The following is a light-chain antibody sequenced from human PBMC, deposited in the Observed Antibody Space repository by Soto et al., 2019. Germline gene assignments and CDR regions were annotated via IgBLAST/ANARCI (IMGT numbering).Light chain of an antibody. CDR1: QGISNY. CDR2: AAS. CDR3: LRHDLYPWT. J-gene: IGKJ1*01. V-gene: IGKV1-17*03. Sequence: DIQMTQSPSAMSASVGDRVNITCRASQGISNYLAWFQLKPGKVPKRLMYAASTLQSGVPSRFSGSGSGTEFTLTISSLQPEDFATYYCLRHDLYPWTLVQGTKVDIK.